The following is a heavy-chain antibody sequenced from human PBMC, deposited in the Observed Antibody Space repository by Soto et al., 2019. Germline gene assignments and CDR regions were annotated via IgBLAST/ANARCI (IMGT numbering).Heavy chain of an antibody. CDR2: IRSKANNYAT. CDR1: GFSFSGSP. J-gene: IGHJ5*02. D-gene: IGHD6-13*01. V-gene: IGHV3-73*01. CDR3: TAADVGPGWFDP. Sequence: VGSLRLSCAASGFSFSGSPMYWVRQASGKGLEWVGRIRSKANNYATAYAASVKGRFTISRDDSKNTAYLQMNSLKTEDTAVYYCTAADVGPGWFDPWGQGTLVNVSS.